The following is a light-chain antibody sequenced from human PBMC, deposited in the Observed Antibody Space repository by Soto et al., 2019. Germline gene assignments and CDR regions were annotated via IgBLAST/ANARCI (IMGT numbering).Light chain of an antibody. Sequence: SYELTQPPSVSVAPGKTARITCGGNNIGSKSVHWYQQKPGQAPVLVIYYDSHRPSGIPERFSGSNSGNTATLTISRVEAGDEADYYCQLWDSSSDVVFGGGTKLTVL. CDR1: NIGSKS. V-gene: IGLV3-21*04. J-gene: IGLJ2*01. CDR2: YDS. CDR3: QLWDSSSDVV.